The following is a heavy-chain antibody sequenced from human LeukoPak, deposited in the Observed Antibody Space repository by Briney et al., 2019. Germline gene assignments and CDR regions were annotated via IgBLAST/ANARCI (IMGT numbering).Heavy chain of an antibody. V-gene: IGHV1-69*05. D-gene: IGHD4-11*01. CDR3: ARETRDYTRYFDY. CDR1: GGTFSSYA. J-gene: IGHJ4*02. Sequence: SVKVSCKASGGTFSSYAISWVRQAPGQGLEWMGGIIPIFGTANYAQKFQGRVTITTDESTSTAYMELSSLRSEDTAVYYCARETRDYTRYFDYWGQGTLVTVSS. CDR2: IIPIFGTA.